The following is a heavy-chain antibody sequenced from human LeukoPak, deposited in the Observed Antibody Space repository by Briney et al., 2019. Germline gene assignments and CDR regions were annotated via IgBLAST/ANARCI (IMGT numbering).Heavy chain of an antibody. D-gene: IGHD2-15*01. V-gene: IGHV3-66*01. CDR1: GFDVRSNY. J-gene: IGHJ6*02. CDR3: ARGADYCSGDSCHWDQRSRYGMDV. Sequence: GGSLRLSCEVSGFDVRSNYMSWVRQAPGKGLEWVAVIYSGAFTSYADSVRGRFTISRNDSKNTMSLQLNSLRTEDTAVYYCARGADYCSGDSCHWDQRSRYGMDVWGQGTTVIVSS. CDR2: IYSGAFT.